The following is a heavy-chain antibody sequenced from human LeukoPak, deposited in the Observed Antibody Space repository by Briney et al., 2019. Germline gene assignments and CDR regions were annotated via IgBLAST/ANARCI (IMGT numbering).Heavy chain of an antibody. CDR2: IIPIFGTA. J-gene: IGHJ5*02. CDR3: ARALYCSSTSCYSWFDP. V-gene: IGHV1-69*01. D-gene: IGHD2-2*01. CDR1: GGTFSSYA. Sequence: SSVKVSCKASGGTFSSYAISWVRQAPGQGLEWMGGIIPIFGTANYAQKFQGRVTITADESTSTAYMELSSLRSEDTAVYYCARALYCSSTSCYSWFDPWGQGTLVTVSS.